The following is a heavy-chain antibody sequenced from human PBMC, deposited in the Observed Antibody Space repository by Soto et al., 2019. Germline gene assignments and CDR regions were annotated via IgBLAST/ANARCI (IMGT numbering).Heavy chain of an antibody. D-gene: IGHD3-3*01. CDR2: IYSGGST. Sequence: EVQLVETGGGLIQPGGSLRLSCAASGFTVSSNYMSWVRQAPGKGLEWVSVIYSGGSTYYADSVKGRFTTSRDNSKNTLYLQMNSLRAEDTAVYYCARDIPDSGYDFWSGYLYGMDVWGQGTTVTVSS. CDR1: GFTVSSNY. CDR3: ARDIPDSGYDFWSGYLYGMDV. J-gene: IGHJ6*02. V-gene: IGHV3-53*02.